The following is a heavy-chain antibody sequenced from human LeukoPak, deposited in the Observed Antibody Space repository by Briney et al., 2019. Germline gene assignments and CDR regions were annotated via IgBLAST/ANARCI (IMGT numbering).Heavy chain of an antibody. CDR1: GFTFSSYS. V-gene: IGHV3-48*04. J-gene: IGHJ6*02. CDR2: ISSSSSTI. CDR3: ARDVLWSGDLGHGMDV. Sequence: GGSLRLSCAASGFTFSSYSMNWVRQAPGKGLEWVSYISSSSSTIYYADSVKGRFTISRDNAKNSLYLQMNSLRAEDTAVYYCARDVLWSGDLGHGMDVWGQGPTVTVPS. D-gene: IGHD3-10*01.